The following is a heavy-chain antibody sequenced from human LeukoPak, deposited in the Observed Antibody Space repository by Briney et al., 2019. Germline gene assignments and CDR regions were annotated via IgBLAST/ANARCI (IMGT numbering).Heavy chain of an antibody. V-gene: IGHV3-30*02. D-gene: IGHD2-2*01. J-gene: IGHJ4*02. Sequence: PGGSLRLSCAASGFTCSSYGMHWVRQAPGKGLEWVAFIRYDGSNKYYADSVKGRFTISRDNSKNTLYLQMNSLRAEDTAVYYCAKDRRDIVVVPAATVLDYWGQGTLVTVSS. CDR2: IRYDGSNK. CDR3: AKDRRDIVVVPAATVLDY. CDR1: GFTCSSYG.